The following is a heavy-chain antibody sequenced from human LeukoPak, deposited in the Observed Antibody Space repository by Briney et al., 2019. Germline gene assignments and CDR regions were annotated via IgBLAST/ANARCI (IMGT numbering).Heavy chain of an antibody. CDR3: ARVKVVTSKYTTSLIDY. CDR2: INTDGSST. V-gene: IGHV3-74*01. Sequence: GGSLRLSCAASGFTFSSYWMHWVRQAPGKGLVWFSRINTDGSSTSYADSVKGRFTISRDNAKNTLYLQMNSLRAEDTAVYYCARVKVVTSKYTTSLIDYWGQGTLVTASS. J-gene: IGHJ4*02. D-gene: IGHD3-16*02. CDR1: GFTFSSYW.